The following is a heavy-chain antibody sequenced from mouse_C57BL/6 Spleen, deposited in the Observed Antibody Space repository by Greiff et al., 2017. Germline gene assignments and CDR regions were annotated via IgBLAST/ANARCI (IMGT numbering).Heavy chain of an antibody. CDR3: ARVEYGSSEGYFEV. J-gene: IGHJ1*03. Sequence: VQLQQPGAELVMPGASVKLSCKASGYTFTSYWMHWVKQRPGQGLEWIGEIDPSDSYTNYNQKFKGKATLTVDKSSSTAYMQLSSLTSEDSAVYYCARVEYGSSEGYFEVCGTGATGTVSS. CDR1: GYTFTSYW. D-gene: IGHD1-1*01. CDR2: IDPSDSYT. V-gene: IGHV1-69*01.